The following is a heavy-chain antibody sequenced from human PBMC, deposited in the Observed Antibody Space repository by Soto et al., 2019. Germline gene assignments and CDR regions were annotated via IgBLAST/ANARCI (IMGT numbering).Heavy chain of an antibody. CDR3: ARTSQWLVYLDY. CDR2: IYSGGST. CDR1: GFTVSSNY. V-gene: IGHV3-53*02. Sequence: EVQLVETGGGLIQPGGSLRLSCAASGFTVSSNYMSWVRQAPGKGLEWVSVIYSGGSTYYADSVKGRFTISRDNSKNTLYLQMNSLRAEDTAVYYCARTSQWLVYLDYWGQGTLVTVSS. J-gene: IGHJ4*02. D-gene: IGHD6-19*01.